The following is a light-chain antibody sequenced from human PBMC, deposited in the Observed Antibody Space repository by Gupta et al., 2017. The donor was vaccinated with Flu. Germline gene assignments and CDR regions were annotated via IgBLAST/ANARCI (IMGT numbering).Light chain of an antibody. CDR1: QGLVYSDGKTY. J-gene: IGKJ1*01. V-gene: IGKV2-30*01. CDR3: MQGAHWPWA. CDR2: LVS. Sequence: GTLGQPASISCRSSQGLVYSDGKTYLHWFQQRPGQSPRRLIYLVSYRDSGVPDRFSGSGSGTNFTLKISRVEAEDVGIYFCMQGAHWPWAFGQGTTVEIK.